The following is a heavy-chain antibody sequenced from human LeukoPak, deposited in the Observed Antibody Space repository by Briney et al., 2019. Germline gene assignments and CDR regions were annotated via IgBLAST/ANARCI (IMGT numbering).Heavy chain of an antibody. Sequence: SETLSLTCTVSGGSVSTSRYYWGWIRQPPGKELEWIGSIYYTGITYYNPSLKSRLTISVDMSKNQFSLKLSSVTAADTAVYYCARQEMAAAGPNWFDPWGQGTLVTVSS. J-gene: IGHJ5*02. D-gene: IGHD6-13*01. CDR3: ARQEMAAAGPNWFDP. V-gene: IGHV4-39*01. CDR1: GGSVSTSRYY. CDR2: IYYTGIT.